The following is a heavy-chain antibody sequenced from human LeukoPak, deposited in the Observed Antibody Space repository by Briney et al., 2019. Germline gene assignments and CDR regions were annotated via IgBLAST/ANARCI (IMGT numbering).Heavy chain of an antibody. J-gene: IGHJ4*02. CDR2: ISSISSYI. D-gene: IGHD4-11*01. CDR1: GFTFSSYT. Sequence: GGSLRLSCAASGFTFSSYTMNWVRQAPGKGLEWVSSISSISSYIYYADSVKGRFNISRDNAKKSLYLQMNSLRAEDTAVYFCVREHDYSSPFDYWGQGTLVTVSS. CDR3: VREHDYSSPFDY. V-gene: IGHV3-21*01.